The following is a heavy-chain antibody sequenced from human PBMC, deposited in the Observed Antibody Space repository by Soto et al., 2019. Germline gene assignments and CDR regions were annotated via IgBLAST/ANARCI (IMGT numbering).Heavy chain of an antibody. V-gene: IGHV3-33*01. CDR1: GFTFSSYG. J-gene: IGHJ6*02. D-gene: IGHD1-20*01. Sequence: PGGSLRLSCAASGFTFSSYGMHWVRQAPGKGLEWVAVIWYDGSNKYYADSVKGRFTISRDNSKNTLYLQMNSLRAEDTAVYYCARGYGFLRHYYYYGMDVWGQGTTVTVSS. CDR2: IWYDGSNK. CDR3: ARGYGFLRHYYYYGMDV.